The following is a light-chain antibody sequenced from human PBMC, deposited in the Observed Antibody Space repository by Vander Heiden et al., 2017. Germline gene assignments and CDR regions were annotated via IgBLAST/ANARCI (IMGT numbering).Light chain of an antibody. Sequence: QSALTQPPSASGSPGQSVTISCIGTSSDVGGYKYVSWYQHHPGKAPKLIIYEVSARPSGVPDRFSGSKSGNTASLTVSGLQAEDDADYYCSSYAGSNTVIFGGGTKLTV. CDR1: SSDVGGYKY. CDR2: EVS. V-gene: IGLV2-8*01. CDR3: SSYAGSNTVI. J-gene: IGLJ2*01.